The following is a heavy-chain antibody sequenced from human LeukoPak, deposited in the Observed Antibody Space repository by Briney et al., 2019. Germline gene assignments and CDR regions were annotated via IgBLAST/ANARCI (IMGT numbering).Heavy chain of an antibody. J-gene: IGHJ4*02. CDR2: ISTDGTNT. Sequence: GGSLRLSCAASGFTFSSYSMNWVRQAPGKGLVWVSRISTDGTNTVYADFVEGRFTISRDNAKNMLYLQMDSLRAEDTAVYYCTRDFLHGGVWGQGTLVAVSS. CDR1: GFTFSSYS. CDR3: TRDFLHGGV. V-gene: IGHV3-74*01. D-gene: IGHD2/OR15-2a*01.